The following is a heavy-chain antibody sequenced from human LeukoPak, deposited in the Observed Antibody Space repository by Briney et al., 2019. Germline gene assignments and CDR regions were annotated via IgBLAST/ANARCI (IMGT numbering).Heavy chain of an antibody. CDR1: GGSISSYY. J-gene: IGHJ5*02. D-gene: IGHD6-13*01. CDR2: IYYSGST. CDR3: AGGIAAAGGRWFDP. V-gene: IGHV4-59*08. Sequence: SETLSLTCTVSGGSISSYYWSWIRQPPGKGLEWIGYIYYSGSTRHNPSLQSRVTISVDTSKNQFSLKLTSVTAADTAVYYCAGGIAAAGGRWFDPWGQGTLVTVSP.